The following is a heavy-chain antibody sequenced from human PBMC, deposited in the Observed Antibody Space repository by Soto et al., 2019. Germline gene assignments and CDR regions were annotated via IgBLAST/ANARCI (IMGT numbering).Heavy chain of an antibody. J-gene: IGHJ4*02. CDR3: AHSYMIRGMDY. V-gene: IGHV2-5*02. D-gene: IGHD3-10*01. CDR2: IFWDDDK. Sequence: QITLKESGPTLVKPTQTLTLTCTFSGFSLSTRGVAVGWIRQPPGKALEWLALIFWDDDKRYSPSLKSRLTITKVTSKNQVVLTMTNMDPVDTATYYCAHSYMIRGMDYWGQGTLITVSS. CDR1: GFSLSTRGVA.